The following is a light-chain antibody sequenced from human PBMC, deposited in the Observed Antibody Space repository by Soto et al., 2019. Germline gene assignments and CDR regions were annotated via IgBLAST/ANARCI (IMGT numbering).Light chain of an antibody. Sequence: QSALTQPASVSGSPGQSITISCTGTSSDVGGYNFVSWYQQHPGKAPKLMIYDVTYRPSGVSNLFSGSKSGNTASLTISGVQAEDEADYYCSSHAGSSLVVFGGGTKLTVL. CDR1: SSDVGGYNF. CDR3: SSHAGSSLVV. CDR2: DVT. V-gene: IGLV2-14*01. J-gene: IGLJ2*01.